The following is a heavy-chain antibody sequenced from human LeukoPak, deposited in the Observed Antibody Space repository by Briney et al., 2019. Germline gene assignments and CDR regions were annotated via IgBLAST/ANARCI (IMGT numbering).Heavy chain of an antibody. CDR3: ASGPHSSSWYFAFDI. Sequence: PSETLSLTCTVSGSSISSSSYYWGWIRQPPGKGLEWIGSIYYSGSTYYNPSLKSRVTISVDTSKNQFSLKLSSVTAADTAVYYCASGPHSSSWYFAFDIWGQGTMVTVSS. CDR1: GSSISSSSYY. V-gene: IGHV4-39*01. J-gene: IGHJ3*02. CDR2: IYYSGST. D-gene: IGHD6-13*01.